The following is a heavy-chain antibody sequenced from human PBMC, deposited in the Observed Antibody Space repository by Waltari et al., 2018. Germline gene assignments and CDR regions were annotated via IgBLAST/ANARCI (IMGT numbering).Heavy chain of an antibody. D-gene: IGHD1-1*01. CDR3: AGGTNGSTGWFAP. CDR2: VNPQTGAT. J-gene: IGHJ5*02. Sequence: QAQLVQSGAEVKKPGASVKVSCKASGYPFSDYYIQWVRQAPGQGLEGVAWVNPQTGATNSAQKFQGRVTVTRDTSISTAYMQLTGLTSDDTAFYYCAGGTNGSTGWFAPWGQGTLVTVSS. V-gene: IGHV1-2*02. CDR1: GYPFSDYY.